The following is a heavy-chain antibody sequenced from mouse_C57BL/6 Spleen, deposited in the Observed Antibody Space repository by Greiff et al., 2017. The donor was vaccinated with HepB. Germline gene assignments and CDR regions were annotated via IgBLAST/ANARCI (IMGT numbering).Heavy chain of an antibody. CDR3: TRSDGYYQFAY. J-gene: IGHJ3*01. V-gene: IGHV1-5*01. CDR1: GYTFTSYW. Sequence: EVQGVESGTVLARPGASVKMSCKTSGYTFTSYWMHWVKQRPGQGLEWIGAIYPGNSDTSYNQKFKGKAKLTAVTSASTAYMELSSLTNEDSAVYYCTRSDGYYQFAYWGQGTLVTVSA. CDR2: IYPGNSDT. D-gene: IGHD2-3*01.